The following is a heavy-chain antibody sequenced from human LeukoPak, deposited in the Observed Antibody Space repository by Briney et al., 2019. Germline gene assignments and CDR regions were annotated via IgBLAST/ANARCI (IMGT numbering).Heavy chain of an antibody. J-gene: IGHJ4*02. V-gene: IGHV3-49*03. CDR3: SRGSGWLSVY. D-gene: IGHD6-19*01. CDR1: GFTFGDYL. CDR2: ISGGTT. Sequence: GGSLRLSCTASGFTFGDYLMSWFRQAPGKGLEWIGFISGGTTEYAASVKGRFTISRDDSTSIAYLQINSLTTEDTAVYYCSRGSGWLSVYWGQGTLVTVSS.